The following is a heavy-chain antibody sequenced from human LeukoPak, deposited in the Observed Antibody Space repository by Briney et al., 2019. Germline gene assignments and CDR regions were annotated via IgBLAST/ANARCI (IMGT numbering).Heavy chain of an antibody. CDR2: IKQDGSEK. CDR3: ARGTALPEVDY. Sequence: TGGSLRLSCAASGFTFSSYWMSWVRQAPGKGLEWVANIKQDGSEKYYVDSVKGRFTISRDNAKNSLYLQMNSLGAEDTAVYYCARGTALPEVDYWGQGTLVIVSS. CDR1: GFTFSSYW. D-gene: IGHD1-14*01. J-gene: IGHJ4*02. V-gene: IGHV3-7*01.